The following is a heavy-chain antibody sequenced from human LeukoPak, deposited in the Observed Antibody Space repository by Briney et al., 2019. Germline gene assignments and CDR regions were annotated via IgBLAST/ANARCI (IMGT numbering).Heavy chain of an antibody. J-gene: IGHJ4*02. CDR1: GFTFSSYA. Sequence: GGSLRLSCSASGFTFSSYAMHWVRQAPGKGLEYVSAISSNGGSTYYADSVKGRFTISRDNSKNTLYLQMSSLRAEDTAVYYFVIDLSPDYYGSSGDWDYWGRRTLVTVSS. D-gene: IGHD3-22*01. V-gene: IGHV3-64D*06. CDR2: ISSNGGST. CDR3: VIDLSPDYYGSSGDWDY.